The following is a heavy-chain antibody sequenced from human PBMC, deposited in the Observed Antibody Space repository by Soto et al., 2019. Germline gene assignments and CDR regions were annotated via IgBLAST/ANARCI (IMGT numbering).Heavy chain of an antibody. J-gene: IGHJ6*02. V-gene: IGHV4-34*01. Sequence: PSETLSLTCAVYGGSFSGYYWSWIRQPPGKGLEWIGEINHSGSTNYSPSLKSRVTISVDTSKNQFSLKLSSVTAADTAVYYCARTIAVAGTPGMDVWGQGTTVTVSS. CDR3: ARTIAVAGTPGMDV. CDR1: GGSFSGYY. CDR2: INHSGST. D-gene: IGHD6-19*01.